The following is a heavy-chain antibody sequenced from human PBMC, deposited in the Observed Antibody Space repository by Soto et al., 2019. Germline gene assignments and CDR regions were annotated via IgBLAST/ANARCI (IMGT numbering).Heavy chain of an antibody. D-gene: IGHD3-22*01. V-gene: IGHV3-30-3*01. Sequence: QVQLVESGGGVVQPGRSLRLSCAGSGFTFSSYAMHWVRQAPGKGLEWVAVISYDGSNKYYADSVKGRFTISRDNSKNTLYLQMNSLRAEDTAVYYCTRPLYYYDSSGYYYVRPARPNYGMDVWGQGTTVTVSS. CDR2: ISYDGSNK. CDR1: GFTFSSYA. CDR3: TRPLYYYDSSGYYYVRPARPNYGMDV. J-gene: IGHJ6*02.